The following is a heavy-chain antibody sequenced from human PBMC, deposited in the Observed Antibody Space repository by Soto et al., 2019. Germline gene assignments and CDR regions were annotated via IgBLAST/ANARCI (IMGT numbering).Heavy chain of an antibody. J-gene: IGHJ5*02. Sequence: PSQTLSLTCAIPRDSVSSNTAAWNWLRQPPSRGLEWLGRTYYKSKWYTDYAISVKSRITITPDTSKNQFSLELNSVTPDDTAVYYCVRERKYQLLSWYWFDPWGQGSLVTVSS. CDR1: RDSVSSNTAA. CDR3: VRERKYQLLSWYWFDP. D-gene: IGHD2-2*01. V-gene: IGHV6-1*01. CDR2: TYYKSKWYT.